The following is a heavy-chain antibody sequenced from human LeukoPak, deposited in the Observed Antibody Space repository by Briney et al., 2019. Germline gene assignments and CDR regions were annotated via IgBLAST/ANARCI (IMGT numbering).Heavy chain of an antibody. D-gene: IGHD1-26*01. J-gene: IGHJ4*02. Sequence: GGSLRLSCAASGFTFSSYSMNWVRQAPGKGLEWVSSISSSSSYIYHADSVEGRFTISRDNAKNSLYLQMNSLRPEDTAVYYCARGRSSGSYYEGTFDYWGQGTLVTVSS. CDR1: GFTFSSYS. CDR2: ISSSSSYI. CDR3: ARGRSSGSYYEGTFDY. V-gene: IGHV3-21*01.